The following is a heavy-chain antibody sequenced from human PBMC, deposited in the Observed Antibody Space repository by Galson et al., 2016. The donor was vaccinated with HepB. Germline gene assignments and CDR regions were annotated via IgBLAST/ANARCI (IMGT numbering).Heavy chain of an antibody. J-gene: IGHJ6*02. CDR3: AKEDDWGSHWGGIDV. Sequence: SLRLSCAASGFPFTTYAVHWLRQPPGKGLEWLAIISYGGTDEYYAASVRGRFTISRDNSQDTVYLQMSSLRPEDTAVYYCAKEDDWGSHWGGIDVRGQGTTVTVSS. V-gene: IGHV3-30*18. CDR2: ISYGGTDE. CDR1: GFPFTTYA. D-gene: IGHD3-16*01.